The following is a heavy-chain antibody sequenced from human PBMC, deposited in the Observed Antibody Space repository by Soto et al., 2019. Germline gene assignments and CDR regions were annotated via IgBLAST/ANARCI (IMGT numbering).Heavy chain of an antibody. CDR1: GFTFSNYA. J-gene: IGHJ4*02. Sequence: GGSLRLSCGASGFTFSNYAISWVRQASGMGLEWVSLVSATAGTTYYTDSVKGRFTISRDNSRNTVYLQMNSLRADDTAVYYCAKDRLAGGFDYWGQGTLVTVSS. CDR3: AKDRLAGGFDY. D-gene: IGHD3-16*01. V-gene: IGHV3-23*01. CDR2: VSATAGTT.